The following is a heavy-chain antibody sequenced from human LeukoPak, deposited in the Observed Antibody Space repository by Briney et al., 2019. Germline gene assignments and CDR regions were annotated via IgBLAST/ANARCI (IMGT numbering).Heavy chain of an antibody. J-gene: IGHJ6*03. Sequence: PGGSLRLSCAASGFTFRSFWMTWVRQAPGKGLEWVANINGDGSETYYLDSVKGRVTISRDNAKKSVHLQLNNLRAEDTAVYYCARPGREQLLTSPLYSYLYMDVWGNGTAVTVSS. CDR3: ARPGREQLLTSPLYSYLYMDV. V-gene: IGHV3-7*01. CDR1: GFTFRSFW. D-gene: IGHD2-2*01. CDR2: INGDGSET.